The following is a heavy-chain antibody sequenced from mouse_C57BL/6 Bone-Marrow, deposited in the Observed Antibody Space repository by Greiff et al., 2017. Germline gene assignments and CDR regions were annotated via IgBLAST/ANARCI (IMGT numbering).Heavy chain of an antibody. Sequence: QVQLQQPGAELVKPGASVKLSCKASGYTFTSYWMQWVKQRPGQGLEWIGEIDPSDSYTNYNQKFKGKATLTVDTSSSTADMQLSSLTSEDSAVYYCARFLRLTWFAYWGQGTLVTVSA. CDR2: IDPSDSYT. CDR3: ARFLRLTWFAY. CDR1: GYTFTSYW. V-gene: IGHV1-50*01. D-gene: IGHD3-2*02. J-gene: IGHJ3*01.